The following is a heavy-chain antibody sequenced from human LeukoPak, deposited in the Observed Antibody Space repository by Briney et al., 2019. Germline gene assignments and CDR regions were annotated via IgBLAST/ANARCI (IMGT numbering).Heavy chain of an antibody. CDR1: GFTFSTYA. Sequence: GGSLRLSCAASGFTFSTYAMTWVRQAPGKGREWVSSTSGSGRNTYYADSVKGRFTISRDNSKNTLYLQMNSLRAEDTAIYYCAKDPGSNSYGSFDNWGQGTLVTVSS. CDR3: AKDPGSNSYGSFDN. V-gene: IGHV3-23*01. D-gene: IGHD5-18*01. J-gene: IGHJ4*02. CDR2: TSGSGRNT.